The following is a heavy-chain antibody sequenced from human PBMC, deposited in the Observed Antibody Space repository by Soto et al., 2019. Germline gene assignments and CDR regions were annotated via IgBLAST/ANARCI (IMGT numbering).Heavy chain of an antibody. J-gene: IGHJ4*02. Sequence: EVQVVESGGGLVQPGGSLRLSCAASGFTFSSYRMSWVRQAPGKGLEWVANIKEDGSEKYYMDSVKGRFTISRDNAKNSLFLQMNSLRAEDTAVYYCARKCSYTASWSCFDHWGQGILVTVSS. CDR3: ARKCSYTASWSCFDH. CDR2: IKEDGSEK. CDR1: GFTFSSYR. V-gene: IGHV3-7*01. D-gene: IGHD6-13*01.